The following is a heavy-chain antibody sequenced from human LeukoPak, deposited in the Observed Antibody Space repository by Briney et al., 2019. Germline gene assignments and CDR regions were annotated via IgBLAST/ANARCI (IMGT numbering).Heavy chain of an antibody. D-gene: IGHD3-9*01. V-gene: IGHV3-23*01. CDR3: EKATPYDILTGRRRYYFDY. Sequence: GGSLRLSCAASGFTFSSYAMSWGRQAPGKGLEWVSAIRGSGGSTYYADSVKGRFTISRDNSKNTLYLQMNSLRAEDTAVYFCEKATPYDILTGRRRYYFDYWGQGTLVTVSS. CDR2: IRGSGGST. CDR1: GFTFSSYA. J-gene: IGHJ4*02.